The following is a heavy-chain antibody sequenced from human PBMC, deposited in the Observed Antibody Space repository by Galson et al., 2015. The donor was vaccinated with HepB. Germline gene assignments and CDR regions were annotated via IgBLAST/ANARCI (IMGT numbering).Heavy chain of an antibody. CDR2: IDYRGST. D-gene: IGHD2-2*01. CDR1: RYSITNGYY. V-gene: IGHV4-38-2*02. CDR3: GRSAADSRLPYYYYALDV. Sequence: ETLSLTCTVSRYSITNGYYWAWIRQSPGKGLEWIASIDYRGSTYYNPSLTSRVTISVDTSKNQFSLRLSSVTAADTAEYYCGRSAADSRLPYYYYALDVWGQGTTVTVSS. J-gene: IGHJ6*02.